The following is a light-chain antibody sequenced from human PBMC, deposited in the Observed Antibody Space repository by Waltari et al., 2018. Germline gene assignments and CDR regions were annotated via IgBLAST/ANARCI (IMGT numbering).Light chain of an antibody. V-gene: IGKV3-11*01. CDR1: LTVNRY. J-gene: IGKJ4*01. Sequence: VLTQSPATLSLSSGERATLFCRASLTVNRYLAWYQQKPGQPPRLLIYDASSRATDIPARFSGSGSGTEFTLTSSSLEPEDSAIYYCQQRSKWPPKLTFGGGTKVEIK. CDR2: DAS. CDR3: QQRSKWPPKLT.